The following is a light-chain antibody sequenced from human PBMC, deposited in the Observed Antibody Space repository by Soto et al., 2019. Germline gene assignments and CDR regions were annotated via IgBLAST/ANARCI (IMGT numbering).Light chain of an antibody. CDR3: GADHGSWSNVVYVL. Sequence: QSVLTQPPSASASLGASVTLTCTLSSGYSNYKVDWYQQRPGKGPRFVMRVGTGGIVGSKGDGIPDRFSVLGSGLNRYLTMKNSQEEEGSVWQRGADHGSWSNVVYVLFGGGTTPPS. CDR1: SGYSNYK. CDR2: VGTGGIVG. J-gene: IGLJ2*01. V-gene: IGLV9-49*01.